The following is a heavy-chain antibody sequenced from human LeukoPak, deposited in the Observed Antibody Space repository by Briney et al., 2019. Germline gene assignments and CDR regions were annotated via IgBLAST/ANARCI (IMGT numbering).Heavy chain of an antibody. CDR2: INAGNGNT. Sequence: ASVKVSCKASGGSFSSYVITWVRQAPGQGLEWMGWINAGNGNTKYSQKFQGRVTITRDTSASTAYMELSSLRSEDTAVYYCARFYDSSAAAGYWGQGTLVTVSS. J-gene: IGHJ4*02. V-gene: IGHV1-3*01. D-gene: IGHD3-22*01. CDR3: ARFYDSSAAAGY. CDR1: GGSFSSYV.